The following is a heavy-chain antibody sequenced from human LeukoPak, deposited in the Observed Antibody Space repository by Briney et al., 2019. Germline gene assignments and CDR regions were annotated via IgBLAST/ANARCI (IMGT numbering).Heavy chain of an antibody. CDR2: ISYDGSNK. CDR1: GFTFSSYA. D-gene: IGHD3-10*01. V-gene: IGHV3-30*04. CDR3: AKDVGSGSGSYLMGYFDS. J-gene: IGHJ4*02. Sequence: PGGSLRLSCAASGFTFSSYAMHWVRQAPGKGLEWVAVISYDGSNKYYADSVKGRFTISRDNSKNTLYLQMNSLRAEDTAVYYCAKDVGSGSGSYLMGYFDSWGQGTLVTVSS.